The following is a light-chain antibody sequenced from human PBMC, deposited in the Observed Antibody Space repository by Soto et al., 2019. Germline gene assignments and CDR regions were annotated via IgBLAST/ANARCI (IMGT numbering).Light chain of an antibody. V-gene: IGLV3-9*01. CDR2: RDS. CDR3: QVWDRSTVV. J-gene: IGLJ2*01. CDR1: NVGSKN. Sequence: SSELTQPLSVSVALGQRARITCGGNNVGSKNVQWYQMKTGQAPVLVIYRDSNRPSGIPERFSGSNSGNTATLTISSAQAGDEADYYCQVWDRSTVVFGGGTKVTVL.